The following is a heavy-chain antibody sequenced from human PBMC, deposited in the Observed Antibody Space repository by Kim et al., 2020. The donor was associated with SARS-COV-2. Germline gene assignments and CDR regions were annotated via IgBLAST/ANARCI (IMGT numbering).Heavy chain of an antibody. CDR3: ARQGVRGYSSTLDY. J-gene: IGHJ4*02. V-gene: IGHV3-33*01. D-gene: IGHD5-18*01. Sequence: GGSLRLSCAASGFTFSSYGMHWVRQAPGKGLEWVAVIWYDGSNKYYADSVKGRFTISRDNSKNTLYLQMNSLRAEDTAVYYCARQGVRGYSSTLDYWGQGTLVTVSS. CDR2: IWYDGSNK. CDR1: GFTFSSYG.